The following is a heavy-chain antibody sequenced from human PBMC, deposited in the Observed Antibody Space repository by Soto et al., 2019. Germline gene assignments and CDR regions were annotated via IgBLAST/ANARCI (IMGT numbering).Heavy chain of an antibody. D-gene: IGHD3-3*01. CDR2: IDPSDSYT. V-gene: IGHV5-10-1*01. CDR3: AIYDFWSGYYPYYGMDV. CDR1: GHSFTSYW. Sequence: GESLKISCKGSGHSFTSYWISWVRQMPGKGLEWMGRIDPSDSYTNYSPSFQGHVTISADKSISTAYLQWSSLKASDTAMYYCAIYDFWSGYYPYYGMDVWGQGTTVTVSS. J-gene: IGHJ6*02.